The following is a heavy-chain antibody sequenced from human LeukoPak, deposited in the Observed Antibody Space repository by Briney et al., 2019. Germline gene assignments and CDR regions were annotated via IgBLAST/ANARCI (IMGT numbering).Heavy chain of an antibody. D-gene: IGHD5-24*01. Sequence: GGSLRLSCAASGFTFSSYGMAWVRQAPGKGLEWVSSVSGSGGSTHYADSVKGRFTISRDNTRNSLYLQMNSLRAEDTAVYYCARHMERWRQFTHSLDYWGQGTLVTVSS. J-gene: IGHJ4*02. CDR2: VSGSGGST. CDR3: ARHMERWRQFTHSLDY. CDR1: GFTFSSYG. V-gene: IGHV3-23*01.